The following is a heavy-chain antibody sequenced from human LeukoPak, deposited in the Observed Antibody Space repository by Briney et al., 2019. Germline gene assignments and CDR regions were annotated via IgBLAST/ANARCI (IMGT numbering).Heavy chain of an antibody. D-gene: IGHD2-2*01. CDR2: INSDGSST. CDR1: GSTFSSYW. Sequence: GGSLRLSCAASGSTFSSYWMHWVRQAPGEGLVWVSRINSDGSSTSYADSVKGRFTISRDNAKNTLYLQMNSLRAEDTAVYYCARGDCSSTSCYYYYYMDVWGKGTTVTVSS. CDR3: ARGDCSSTSCYYYYYMDV. J-gene: IGHJ6*03. V-gene: IGHV3-74*01.